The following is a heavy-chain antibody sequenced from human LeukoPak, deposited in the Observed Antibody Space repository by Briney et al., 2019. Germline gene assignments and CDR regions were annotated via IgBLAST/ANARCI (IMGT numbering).Heavy chain of an antibody. CDR3: AKDLNLWSPIIGAQGY. CDR2: ISGSGSGGST. Sequence: GGSLRLSCAASGFTFSSSAMSWVRQAPGKGLEWVSSISGSGSGGSTYYADFVKGRFTISRDNSKNTLYLQMNSLRAEDTAVYYCAKDLNLWSPIIGAQGYWGQGTLVTVSS. J-gene: IGHJ4*02. V-gene: IGHV3-23*01. D-gene: IGHD2/OR15-2a*01. CDR1: GFTFSSSA.